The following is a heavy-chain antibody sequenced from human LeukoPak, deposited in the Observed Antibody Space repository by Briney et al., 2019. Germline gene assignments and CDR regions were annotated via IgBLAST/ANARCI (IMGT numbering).Heavy chain of an antibody. Sequence: QPGGSLRLSCAASGFTVSSNYMSWVRQAPGKGLEWVAFIRYDGSNKYYADSVKGRFTISRDNSKNTLYLQMNSLRAEDTAVYYCASPGEDYYFDYWGQGTLVTVSS. D-gene: IGHD3-16*01. CDR1: GFTVSSNY. CDR3: ASPGEDYYFDY. V-gene: IGHV3-30*02. CDR2: IRYDGSNK. J-gene: IGHJ4*02.